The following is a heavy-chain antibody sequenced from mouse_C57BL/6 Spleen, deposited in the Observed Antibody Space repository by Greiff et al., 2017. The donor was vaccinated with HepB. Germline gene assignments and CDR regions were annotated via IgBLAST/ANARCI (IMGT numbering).Heavy chain of an antibody. D-gene: IGHD2-3*01. CDR2: INPSNGGT. CDR3: ARSGDGYYSFYYAMDY. V-gene: IGHV1-53*01. CDR1: GYTFTSYW. Sequence: QVQLKQPGTELVKPGASVKLSCKASGYTFTSYWMHWVKQRPGQGLEWIGNINPSNGGTNYNEKFKSKATLTVDKSSSTAYMQLSSLTSEDSSVYYCARSGDGYYSFYYAMDYWGQGTSVTVSS. J-gene: IGHJ4*01.